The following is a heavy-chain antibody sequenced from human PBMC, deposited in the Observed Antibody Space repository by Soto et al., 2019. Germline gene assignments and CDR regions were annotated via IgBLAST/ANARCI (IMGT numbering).Heavy chain of an antibody. CDR2: ISYDGSNK. D-gene: IGHD4-17*01. V-gene: IGHV3-30-3*01. J-gene: IGHJ4*02. CDR1: GFTFSSYA. Sequence: GGSLRLSCAASGFTFSSYAMHWVRQAPGKGLEWVAVISYDGSNKYYADSVKGRFTISRDNSKNTLYLQMNSLRAEDTAVYYCARDPTTVTPTFDYWGQGTLVTVSS. CDR3: ARDPTTVTPTFDY.